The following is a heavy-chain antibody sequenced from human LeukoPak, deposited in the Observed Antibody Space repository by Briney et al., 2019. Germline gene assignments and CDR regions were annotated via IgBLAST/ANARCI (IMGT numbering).Heavy chain of an antibody. J-gene: IGHJ6*03. V-gene: IGHV3-21*01. CDR1: GFTFSSYS. D-gene: IGHD3-10*01. CDR3: ARPPRGDYYGSGSYYEISYYYYMDV. CDR2: IIRSSSSI. Sequence: GGSLRLSCTASGFTFSSYSMNWVRQAPGKGLEWVSSIIRSSSSIYYAHSVQGRFTISTDDATNSPYLQMNSPRAEDTAVYYCARPPRGDYYGSGSYYEISYYYYMDVWGKGTTVTVSS.